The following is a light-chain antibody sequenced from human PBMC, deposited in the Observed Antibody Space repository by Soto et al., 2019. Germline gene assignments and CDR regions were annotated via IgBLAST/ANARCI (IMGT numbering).Light chain of an antibody. V-gene: IGLV1-40*01. CDR1: SSNIGAGYD. J-gene: IGLJ2*01. CDR2: GNS. Sequence: QTVVTQPPSVSGAPGQRVTISCTGSSSNIGAGYDVHWYQQLPGTAPKLLIYGNSNRPSGVPDRFSGSKSGTSASLAITWLQAEDEADYYCQTYDSSLSCVVFGGGTKLNVL. CDR3: QTYDSSLSCVV.